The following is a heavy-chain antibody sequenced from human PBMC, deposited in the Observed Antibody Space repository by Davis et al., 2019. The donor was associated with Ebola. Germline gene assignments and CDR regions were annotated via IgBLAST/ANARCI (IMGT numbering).Heavy chain of an antibody. J-gene: IGHJ4*02. CDR2: INQDGSGK. D-gene: IGHD1-1*01. V-gene: IGHV3-7*01. CDR1: GFSFSNYW. Sequence: GESLKISCIVSGFSFSNYWMSWVRQVPGKGLEWVANINQDGSGKYYVDSVKGRFTISRDNVENSLYLQINSLRAEDTAVYYCAREDQYNTFDYWGQGALVTVSS. CDR3: AREDQYNTFDY.